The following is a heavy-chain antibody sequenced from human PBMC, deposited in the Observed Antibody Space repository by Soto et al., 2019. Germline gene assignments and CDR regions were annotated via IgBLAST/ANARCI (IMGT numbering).Heavy chain of an antibody. CDR2: ISFDGNVK. V-gene: IGHV3-30*03. J-gene: IGHJ4*02. Sequence: QVQLVQSGGGVVQPGRSLRLSCAASGFTFSRNAMYWVRQAPGKGLEWVAVISFDGNVKYYADSVKGRFTISRDNSKNTLYLPMSSLGAEDTALYYCVRDRGWTTGPCTGYFDYWGQGTLVTVSS. CDR3: VRDRGWTTGPCTGYFDY. CDR1: GFTFSRNA. D-gene: IGHD2-8*01.